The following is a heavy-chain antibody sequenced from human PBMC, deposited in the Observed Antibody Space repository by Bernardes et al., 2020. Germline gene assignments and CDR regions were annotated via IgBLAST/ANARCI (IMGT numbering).Heavy chain of an antibody. Sequence: GGSLRLSCVASGFTLSDPCMTWVRRAPGKGLEWVGRIKGKSDGRTTDYAAPVKGRFMISRDDSKNTLYLQMNSMKAEDTAVYYCTKANCGGDCPGYNWFDPWGQGTLVTVSS. J-gene: IGHJ5*02. D-gene: IGHD2-21*01. CDR1: GFTLSDPC. V-gene: IGHV3-15*01. CDR3: TKANCGGDCPGYNWFDP. CDR2: IKGKSDGRTT.